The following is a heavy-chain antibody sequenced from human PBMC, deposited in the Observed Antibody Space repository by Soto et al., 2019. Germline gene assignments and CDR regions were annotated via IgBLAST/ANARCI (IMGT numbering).Heavy chain of an antibody. CDR3: ARAHPQLSSFDYIPDY. J-gene: IGHJ4*02. Sequence: SVKVSCKASGGTFSSYAISWVRQAPGQGLEWMGGIIPIFGTANYAQKFQGRVTITADESTSTAYMEPSSLRSEDTAVYYCARAHPQLSSFDYIPDYWGQGXLVTVYS. D-gene: IGHD5-12*01. V-gene: IGHV1-69*13. CDR2: IIPIFGTA. CDR1: GGTFSSYA.